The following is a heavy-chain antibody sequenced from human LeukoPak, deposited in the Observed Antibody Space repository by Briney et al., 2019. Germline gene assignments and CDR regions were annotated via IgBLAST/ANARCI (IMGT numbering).Heavy chain of an antibody. D-gene: IGHD4-17*01. CDR3: ARDYGATWPSSDY. J-gene: IGHJ4*02. CDR2: ISSSSSYI. Sequence: GGSLRLSCAASGFTFSSYSMNWVRQAPGKGLEWVSSISSSSSYIYYADSVKGRFTISRDNTKNSLYLQMNSLRAEDTAVYYCARDYGATWPSSDYWGQGTLVTVSS. CDR1: GFTFSSYS. V-gene: IGHV3-21*01.